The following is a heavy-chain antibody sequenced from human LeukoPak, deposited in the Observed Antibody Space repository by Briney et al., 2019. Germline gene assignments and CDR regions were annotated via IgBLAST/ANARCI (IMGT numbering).Heavy chain of an antibody. J-gene: IGHJ4*02. Sequence: SETLSLTCTVSGYSIRSGYYWGWIRQPPGKGLEWIGYIYYSGSTNYNPSLKSRVAISVDTSKNQFSLKLSSVTAADTAVYYCARGQFGMTAVYFDYWGQGTLVTVSS. V-gene: IGHV4-38-2*02. CDR1: GYSIRSGYY. CDR3: ARGQFGMTAVYFDY. D-gene: IGHD2-21*02. CDR2: IYYSGST.